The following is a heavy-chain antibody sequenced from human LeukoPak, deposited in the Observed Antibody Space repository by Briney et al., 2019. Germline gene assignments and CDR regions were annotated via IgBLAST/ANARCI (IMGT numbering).Heavy chain of an antibody. D-gene: IGHD2-21*01. CDR3: ASPYCGTISCLDVFDI. Sequence: SETLSLTCTVSGVSISSAKSYWSWIRQRPGKSLERIGYMYYSGSTSYNPSLKSRVSMSIATPKTKFSLKLTPVTAADTAVYSCASPYCGTISCLDVFDIWGQATMVTASS. J-gene: IGHJ3*02. CDR2: MYYSGST. V-gene: IGHV4-31*03. CDR1: GVSISSAKSY.